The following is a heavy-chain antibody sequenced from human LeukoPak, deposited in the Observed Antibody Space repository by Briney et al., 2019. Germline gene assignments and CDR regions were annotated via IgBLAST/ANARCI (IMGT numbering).Heavy chain of an antibody. CDR2: INPSGGST. CDR3: ASNPRATGEYYFDY. D-gene: IGHD1-26*01. Sequence: ASVKVSCKACGHTFTSYYMHWVRHAPGQGLEWRGMINPSGGSTSYAQKFQGRVTMTRDTSTSTVYMELSSLRSEDTAVYYCASNPRATGEYYFDYWGQGTLVTVSS. CDR1: GHTFTSYY. J-gene: IGHJ4*02. V-gene: IGHV1-46*01.